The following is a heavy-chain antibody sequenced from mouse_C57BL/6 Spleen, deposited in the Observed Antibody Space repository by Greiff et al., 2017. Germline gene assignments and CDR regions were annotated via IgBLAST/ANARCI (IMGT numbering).Heavy chain of an antibody. CDR3: AREDPPGFAY. Sequence: DVQLVESGGGLVKPGGSLKLSCAASGFTFSDYGMHWVRQAPEKGLEWVAYISSGSSTIYYADTVKGRFTISRDNAKNTLFLQMTSLRSEDTAMYYCAREDPPGFAYWGQGTLVTVSA. CDR2: ISSGSSTI. V-gene: IGHV5-17*01. CDR1: GFTFSDYG. J-gene: IGHJ3*01.